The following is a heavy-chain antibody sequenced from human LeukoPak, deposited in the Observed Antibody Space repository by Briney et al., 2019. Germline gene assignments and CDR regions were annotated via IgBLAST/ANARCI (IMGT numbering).Heavy chain of an antibody. V-gene: IGHV3-21*01. Sequence: GGSLRLSCAASGFTFSSYSINWVRQAPGKGLEWVSFISSSSSYIYYADSVKGRFTISRDNAKNSLYLQMNSLRAEDTAVYYCAKSSYYDSSGYYREYYFDYWGQGTLVTVSS. J-gene: IGHJ4*02. CDR2: ISSSSSYI. CDR3: AKSSYYDSSGYYREYYFDY. D-gene: IGHD3-22*01. CDR1: GFTFSSYS.